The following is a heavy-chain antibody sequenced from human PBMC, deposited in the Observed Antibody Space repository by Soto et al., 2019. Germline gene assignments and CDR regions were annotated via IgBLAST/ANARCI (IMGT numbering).Heavy chain of an antibody. D-gene: IGHD1-26*01. V-gene: IGHV1-69*13. Sequence: GASVKVSCKASGGTFCSYAISWVRQAPGQGLERMGGIIPIFGTANYAQKFQGRATITADESTSTAYMELSSLRSEDTGVYYCARDVGATTVIWFDPWGQGTLVTVSS. CDR2: IIPIFGTA. CDR1: GGTFCSYA. J-gene: IGHJ5*02. CDR3: ARDVGATTVIWFDP.